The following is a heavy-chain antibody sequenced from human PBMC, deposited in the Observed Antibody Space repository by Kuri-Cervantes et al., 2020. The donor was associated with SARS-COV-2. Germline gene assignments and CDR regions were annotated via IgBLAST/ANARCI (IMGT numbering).Heavy chain of an antibody. Sequence: SETLSLTCAVYGASFSGYYWSWIRQPPGKGLEWIGEINHSGSTNYNPSLKSRVTISVDTSKNQFSLKLNSVTAADTAVYYCARGAGYDFGTGYQDWFFDLWGRGNLVTVSS. CDR3: ARGAGYDFGTGYQDWFFDL. CDR2: INHSGST. J-gene: IGHJ2*01. D-gene: IGHD3/OR15-3a*01. CDR1: GASFSGYY. V-gene: IGHV4-34*01.